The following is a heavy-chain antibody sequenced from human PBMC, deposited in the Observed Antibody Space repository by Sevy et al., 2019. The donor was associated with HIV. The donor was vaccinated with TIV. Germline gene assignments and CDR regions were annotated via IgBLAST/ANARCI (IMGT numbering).Heavy chain of an antibody. D-gene: IGHD3-22*01. CDR2: IKSKTDGGTT. J-gene: IGHJ4*02. CDR1: EFTFSNAW. CDR3: TTEKPLDDSSGYFRYYFDY. V-gene: IGHV3-15*01. Sequence: GGSLRLSCAASEFTFSNAWMSWVRQAPGKGLEWVGRIKSKTDGGTTDYAAPVKGRFTISRDDSKNTLYLQMNSLKTEDTAVYYCTTEKPLDDSSGYFRYYFDYWGQGTLVTVSS.